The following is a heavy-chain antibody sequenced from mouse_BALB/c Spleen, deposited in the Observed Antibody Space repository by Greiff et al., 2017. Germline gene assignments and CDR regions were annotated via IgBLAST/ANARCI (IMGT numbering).Heavy chain of an antibody. Sequence: EVQGVESGGGLVKPGGSLKLSCAASGFTFSDYYMYWVRQTPEKRLEWVATISDGGSYTYYPDSVKGRFTISRDNAKNNLYLQMSSLKSEDTAMYYCAREGDYGNYDAMDYWGQGTSVTVSS. V-gene: IGHV5-4*02. CDR3: AREGDYGNYDAMDY. D-gene: IGHD2-1*01. CDR2: ISDGGSYT. J-gene: IGHJ4*01. CDR1: GFTFSDYY.